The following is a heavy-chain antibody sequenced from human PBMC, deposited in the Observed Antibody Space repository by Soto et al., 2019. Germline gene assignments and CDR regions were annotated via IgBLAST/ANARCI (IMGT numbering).Heavy chain of an antibody. CDR2: ISSSSSYI. V-gene: IGHV3-21*01. J-gene: IGHJ6*02. Sequence: PGGSLRLSCAASGFTFSSYSMNWVRQAPGKGLEWVSSISSSSSYIYYADSVKGRFTISRDNAKNSLYLQMNSLRAEDTVLYYCARVRASDYYYYGMDVWGQGTTVTVSS. CDR1: GFTFSSYS. D-gene: IGHD1-26*01. CDR3: ARVRASDYYYYGMDV.